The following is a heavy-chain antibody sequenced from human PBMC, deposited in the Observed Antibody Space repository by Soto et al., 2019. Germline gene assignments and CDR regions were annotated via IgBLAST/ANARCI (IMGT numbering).Heavy chain of an antibody. V-gene: IGHV3-30-3*01. D-gene: IGHD4-17*01. CDR1: GFTFGIYA. CDR2: ISSDGSKK. J-gene: IGHJ4*02. Sequence: PGGSLRLSCAASGFTFGIYAMHWVRQAPDKGLEWVTVISSDGSKKYYADSVKGRFTISRDNSKNTLYVQMDSLRPEDTAVYYCSRLYGGKSETFELWGKGTLVTVS. CDR3: SRLYGGKSETFEL.